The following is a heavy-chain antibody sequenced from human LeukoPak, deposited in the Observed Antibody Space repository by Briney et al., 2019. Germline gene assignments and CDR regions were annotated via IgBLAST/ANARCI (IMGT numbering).Heavy chain of an antibody. CDR3: ARAPPGRANGMDV. CDR2: IIPILGIA. D-gene: IGHD1-26*01. Sequence: ASVKVSCKASGGTFSSYAISWVRQAPGRGLEWMGRIIPILGIANYAQKFQGRVTITADKSTGTAYMELSSLRSEDTAVYYCARAPPGRANGMDVWGQGTTVTVSS. J-gene: IGHJ6*02. CDR1: GGTFSSYA. V-gene: IGHV1-69*04.